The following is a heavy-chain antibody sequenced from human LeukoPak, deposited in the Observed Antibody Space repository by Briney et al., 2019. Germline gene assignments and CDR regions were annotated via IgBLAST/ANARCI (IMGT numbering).Heavy chain of an antibody. CDR1: GFTFSNYA. CDR2: ISSGGTYE. V-gene: IGHV3-30*01. D-gene: IGHD4-17*01. J-gene: IGHJ4*02. Sequence: GRSLRLSCAASGFTFSNYAMHWVRQAPGKGLEWVSLISSGGTYEYYADSVKGRFTISRDNSKNTLYLQMNSLRAEDTAVYYCAKDRDYGLPTANSVGGLDYWGQGTLVTVSS. CDR3: AKDRDYGLPTANSVGGLDY.